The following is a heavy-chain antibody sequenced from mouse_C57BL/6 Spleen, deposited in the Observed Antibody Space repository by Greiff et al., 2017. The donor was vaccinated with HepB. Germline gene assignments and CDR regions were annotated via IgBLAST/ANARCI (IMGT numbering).Heavy chain of an antibody. V-gene: IGHV5-4*01. CDR3: ARDRVTLFDY. J-gene: IGHJ2*01. CDR1: GFTFSSYA. CDR2: ISDGGSYT. D-gene: IGHD2-1*01. Sequence: EVHLVESGGGLVKPGGSLKLSCAASGFTFSSYAMSWVRQTPEKRLEWVATISDGGSYTYYPDNVKGRFTISRDNAKNNLYLQMSHLKSEDTAMYYCARDRVTLFDYWGQGTTLTVSS.